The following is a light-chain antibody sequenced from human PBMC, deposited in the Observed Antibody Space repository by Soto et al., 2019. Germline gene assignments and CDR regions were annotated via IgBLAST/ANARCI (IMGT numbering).Light chain of an antibody. CDR1: QSISSY. CDR2: AAS. CDR3: LQHNSYSWS. J-gene: IGKJ1*01. V-gene: IGKV1-17*01. Sequence: DIQMSQSPSSLSSSVGDRVTITFRASQSISSYLNWYQQKPGKAPKLLIYAASSLQSGAPSRFSGSGSGTEFTLTISSLQPDDFATYSCLQHNSYSWSFGQGTKVDIK.